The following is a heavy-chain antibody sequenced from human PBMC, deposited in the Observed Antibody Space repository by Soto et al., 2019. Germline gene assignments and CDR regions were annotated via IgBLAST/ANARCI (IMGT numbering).Heavy chain of an antibody. J-gene: IGHJ4*02. D-gene: IGHD3-16*02. CDR1: GGSISSSSYY. CDR3: ASERNAYDYIWGSYRTFDY. CDR2: IYYSGST. V-gene: IGHV4-39*01. Sequence: SETLSLTCTVSGGSISSSSYYWGWIRQPPGKGLEWIGSIYYSGSTYYNPSLKSRVTISVDTSKNQFSLKLSSVTAADTAVYYCASERNAYDYIWGSYRTFDYWGQGTLVTVSS.